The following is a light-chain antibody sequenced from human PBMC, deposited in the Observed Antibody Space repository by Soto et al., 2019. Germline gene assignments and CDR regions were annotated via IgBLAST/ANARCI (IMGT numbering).Light chain of an antibody. Sequence: QSALTQPASVSGSPGQSITISCTGTSSDVGAYNYVSWYQQRPGEAPKLLIHEVSDRPSGVSNRFSDSKSGNTASLTISGLQAEDEADYYCSSYTISGTPYVFGAGTKLTVL. V-gene: IGLV2-14*01. CDR3: SSYTISGTPYV. J-gene: IGLJ1*01. CDR1: SSDVGAYNY. CDR2: EVS.